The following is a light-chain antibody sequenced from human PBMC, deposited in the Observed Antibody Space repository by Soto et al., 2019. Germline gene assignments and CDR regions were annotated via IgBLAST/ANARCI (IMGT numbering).Light chain of an antibody. Sequence: DIQMTQSPSTLSASVGDRVTITCRASQSISSWLAWYQQKPGKAPKLLIFAASTLVRGVPSRFSGRGSGTEFTLTISSLQPDDFAVYYCQQYGSSGTFGQGTKVDI. CDR3: QQYGSSGT. CDR1: QSISSW. CDR2: AAS. V-gene: IGKV1-5*01. J-gene: IGKJ1*01.